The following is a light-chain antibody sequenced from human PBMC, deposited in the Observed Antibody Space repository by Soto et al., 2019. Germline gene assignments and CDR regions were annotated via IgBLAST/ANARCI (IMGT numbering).Light chain of an antibody. V-gene: IGLV2-14*01. Sequence: QSALTQPASVSASPGPSITISCTGTSSDVGGYNYVSWYQQHPSKAPKLMIYDVSNRPSGVSYRFSGSKSGNTASLTISGLQAEDEADYYCSSYTSSSTPGVFGGGTQLTVL. J-gene: IGLJ2*01. CDR2: DVS. CDR1: SSDVGGYNY. CDR3: SSYTSSSTPGV.